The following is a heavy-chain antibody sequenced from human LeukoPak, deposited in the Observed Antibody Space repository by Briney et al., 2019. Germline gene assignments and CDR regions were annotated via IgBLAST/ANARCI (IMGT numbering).Heavy chain of an antibody. J-gene: IGHJ4*02. CDR1: GFTSGDYN. CDR2: ISNCGNTI. CDR3: ARYRVITNDYFVS. V-gene: IGHV3-11*01. D-gene: IGHD3-16*01. Sequence: GGSLRLSCAASGFTSGDYNMSWIRQAPRKGLEWDSYISNCGNTIKEADSVKGRFTISRDNAQNSLFLQMRSLRGEDTAVYYCARYRVITNDYFVSWGQGTLVTVSS.